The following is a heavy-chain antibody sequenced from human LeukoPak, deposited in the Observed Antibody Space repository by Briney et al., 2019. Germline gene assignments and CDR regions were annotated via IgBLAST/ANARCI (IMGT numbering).Heavy chain of an antibody. CDR3: IVVVEPPDSDGFDV. CDR2: INADGSIR. J-gene: IGHJ3*01. CDR1: GFTFGNSW. D-gene: IGHD1-14*01. Sequence: GGSLRLSCAASGFTFGNSWVHWVRQAPGKGLVWVSLINADGSIRTYADSVRGRFTSARDNARNTLSLQMNSLTIEDTAVYYCIVVVEPPDSDGFDVWGQGTMITVSS. V-gene: IGHV3-74*01.